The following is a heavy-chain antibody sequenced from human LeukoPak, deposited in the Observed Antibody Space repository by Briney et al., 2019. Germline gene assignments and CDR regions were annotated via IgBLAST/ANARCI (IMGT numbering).Heavy chain of an antibody. V-gene: IGHV1-2*02. CDR3: TRSVSDYYGSDP. CDR1: GSTFTCYN. CDR2: INPNSGGT. D-gene: IGHD3-10*01. Sequence: ASVTVTRTGSGSTFTCYNMHLVRLAPAQGMGWVGCINPNSGGTNYAKKFQGRVTMTRDTSNSTAYMELSRLRSDDTAVYYCTRSVSDYYGSDPWGKGTMVTVSS. J-gene: IGHJ5*02.